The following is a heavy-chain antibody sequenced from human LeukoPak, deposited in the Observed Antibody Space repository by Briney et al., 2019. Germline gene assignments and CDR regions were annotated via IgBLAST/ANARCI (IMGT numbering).Heavy chain of an antibody. D-gene: IGHD3-3*01. CDR3: ASPVYIYDFWSGFDAFDI. CDR1: GFTFNSYS. J-gene: IGHJ3*02. V-gene: IGHV3-21*01. CDR2: ISSSSSYI. Sequence: GGSLRLSCAASGFTFNSYSMNWVRQAPGKGLEWVSSISSSSSYIYYADSVKGRFTISRDNAKNSLYLQMNSLRAEDTAVYYCASPVYIYDFWSGFDAFDIWGQGTMVTVSS.